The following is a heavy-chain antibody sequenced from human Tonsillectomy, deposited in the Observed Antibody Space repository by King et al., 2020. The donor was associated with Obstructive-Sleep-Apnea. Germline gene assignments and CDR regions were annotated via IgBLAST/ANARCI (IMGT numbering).Heavy chain of an antibody. CDR1: GGSISSNNYY. CDR2: VYFNGRT. J-gene: IGHJ4*02. V-gene: IGHV4-39*07. D-gene: IGHD3-22*01. Sequence: QLQESGPGLVKPSETPSLTCSVSGGSISSNNYYLSWIRQPPGKGLEWIGSVYFNGRTFYNPSLHSRVTISEDTSKNQFSLKMRSVTAADTAVYYCAGGADHYESSGYYFYWGQGTLVTVFS. CDR3: AGGADHYESSGYYFY.